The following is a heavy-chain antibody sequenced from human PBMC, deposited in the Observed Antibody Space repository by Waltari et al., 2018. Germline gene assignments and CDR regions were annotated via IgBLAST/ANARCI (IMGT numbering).Heavy chain of an antibody. CDR1: GGSISSYY. J-gene: IGHJ4*02. CDR3: ARGHFWSGYFIDY. CDR2: IYYSGST. D-gene: IGHD3-3*01. Sequence: QVQLQESGPGLVKPSETLSLTCTVSGGSISSYYWSWIRQPPGKGLEWIGYIYYSGSTSYNPSLKSRVTISVDTSKNQFSLKLSSVTAADTAVYYCARGHFWSGYFIDYWGQGTLVTVSS. V-gene: IGHV4-59*01.